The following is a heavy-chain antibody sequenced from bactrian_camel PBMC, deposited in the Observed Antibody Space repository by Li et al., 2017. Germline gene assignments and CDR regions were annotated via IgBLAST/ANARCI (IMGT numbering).Heavy chain of an antibody. CDR3: AADWRQLLATHSGAKCHWYGGNYDY. V-gene: IGHV3S1*01. CDR1: GFTDDNYC. D-gene: IGHD6*01. Sequence: HVQLVESGGDSVQAGGSLRLSCAASGFTDDNYCLAWFRQAPGKNREGVAAVYNGGDATYYADSVKGRFTISQDNGKNTVYLQMNNLKPEDTGTYYCAADWRQLLATHSGAKCHWYGGNYDYWGQGTQVTVS. CDR2: VYNGGDAT. J-gene: IGHJ4*01.